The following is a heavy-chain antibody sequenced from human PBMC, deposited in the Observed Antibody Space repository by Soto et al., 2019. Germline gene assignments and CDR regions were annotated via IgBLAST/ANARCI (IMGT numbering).Heavy chain of an antibody. Sequence: RASVKVSCKASGGTFSSYAISWVRQAPGQGLEWMGGIIPIFGTANYAQKFQGRVTITADESTSTAYMELSSLRSEDTAVYYCAIEDRSPTFQHWGQGTLVTVYS. CDR3: AIEDRSPTFQH. CDR2: IIPIFGTA. V-gene: IGHV1-69*13. J-gene: IGHJ1*01. D-gene: IGHD3-22*01. CDR1: GGTFSSYA.